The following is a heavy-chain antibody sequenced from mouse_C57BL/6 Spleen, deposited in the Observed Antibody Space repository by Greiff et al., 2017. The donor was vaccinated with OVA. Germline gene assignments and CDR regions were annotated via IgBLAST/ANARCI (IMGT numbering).Heavy chain of an antibody. CDR2: IYPGSGST. Sequence: QVQLKQPGAELVKPGASVKMSCKASGYTFTSYWITWVKQRPGQGLEWIGDIYPGSGSTNYNEKFKSKATLTVDTSSSTAYMQLSSLTSEDSAVYYCARCSMITTGYYYAMDYWGQGTSVTVSS. J-gene: IGHJ4*01. D-gene: IGHD2-4*01. V-gene: IGHV1-55*01. CDR1: GYTFTSYW. CDR3: ARCSMITTGYYYAMDY.